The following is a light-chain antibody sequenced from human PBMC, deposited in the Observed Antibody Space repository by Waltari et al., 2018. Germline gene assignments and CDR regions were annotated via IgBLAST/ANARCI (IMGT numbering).Light chain of an antibody. Sequence: QSALTQPASVSGSPGQSITISCTGTSSDIGSHKLVSWFQQHPGTAPKVMIYEVTKRPSGVSNLFSGSNSGNTASLTISGLQADDEADYYCCSYAGGNTWVFGGGTKLTVL. CDR1: SSDIGSHKL. J-gene: IGLJ3*02. CDR2: EVT. V-gene: IGLV2-23*02. CDR3: CSYAGGNTWV.